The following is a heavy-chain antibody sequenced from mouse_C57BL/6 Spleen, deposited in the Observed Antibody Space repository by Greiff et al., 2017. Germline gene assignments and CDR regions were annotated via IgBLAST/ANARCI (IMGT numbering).Heavy chain of an antibody. CDR1: GYTFTDYE. D-gene: IGHD2-14*01. CDR3: TRWVYDGLLWYFDV. CDR2: IDPETGGT. Sequence: QVQLKESGAELVRPGASVTLSCKASGYTFTDYEMHWVKQTPVHGLEWIGAIDPETGGTAYNQKFKGKAILTADKSAITAYMELRSLTSEDSAVYYCTRWVYDGLLWYFDVWGTGTTVTVSS. V-gene: IGHV1-15*01. J-gene: IGHJ1*03.